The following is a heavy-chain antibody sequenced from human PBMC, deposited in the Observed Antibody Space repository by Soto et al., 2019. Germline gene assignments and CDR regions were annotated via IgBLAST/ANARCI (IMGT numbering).Heavy chain of an antibody. D-gene: IGHD3-3*01. V-gene: IGHV3-23*01. Sequence: EVQFLESGGGLVQPGGSLRLSCAASGFTFSNYAMNWVRQAPGEGLEWVSSISGGGGTTFYADSVKGRFTISRDNSKNTLYLQMNSLRAEDTAIYYCAKGGARGVVIGHVDYWGQGTLVTVSS. CDR3: AKGGARGVVIGHVDY. CDR2: ISGGGGTT. CDR1: GFTFSNYA. J-gene: IGHJ4*02.